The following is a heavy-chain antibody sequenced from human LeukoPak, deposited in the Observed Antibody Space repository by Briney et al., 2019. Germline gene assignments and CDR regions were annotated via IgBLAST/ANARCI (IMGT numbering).Heavy chain of an antibody. J-gene: IGHJ5*02. D-gene: IGHD6-13*01. CDR1: GTSISSGGYY. V-gene: IGHV4-31*03. CDR2: IYYSGST. Sequence: KSAEPLSFTCTVSGTSISSGGYYWSWIRQHPGKGLEWIWYIYYSGSTYYNPSLKSRVTISVDTSKNQFSLKLSSVTAADTAVYYCARDGAAAGVLGFDPWGQGTLVTVSS. CDR3: ARDGAAAGVLGFDP.